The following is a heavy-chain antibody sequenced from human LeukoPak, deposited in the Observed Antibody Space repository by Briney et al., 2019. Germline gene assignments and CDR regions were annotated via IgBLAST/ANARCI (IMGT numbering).Heavy chain of an antibody. J-gene: IGHJ4*02. CDR2: IYYSGST. V-gene: IGHV4-34*01. D-gene: IGHD3-16*01. CDR3: ARHYGP. CDR1: GGSFSGYY. Sequence: PSETLSLTCAVYGGSFSGYYWSWIRQPPGKGLEWIGSIYYSGSTYHNPSLKSRVTISVDTSKNQFSLKLNSVAATDTAVYYCARHYGPWGQGTLVTVSS.